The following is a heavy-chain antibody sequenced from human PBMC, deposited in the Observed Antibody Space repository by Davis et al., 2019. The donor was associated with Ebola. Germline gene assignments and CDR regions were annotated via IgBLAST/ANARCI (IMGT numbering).Heavy chain of an antibody. CDR2: MSWNGDIT. CDR1: GFTFDTYG. D-gene: IGHD3-22*01. J-gene: IGHJ4*02. Sequence: GGSLRLSCAASGFTFDTYGMSWVRQAPGKGLEWVSGMSWNGDITRYADSVKGRFTISRDNAKNSLYLQMNSLRAEDTAFYYCARRRYDSSGYYYLDYWGQGTLVTVSS. CDR3: ARRRYDSSGYYYLDY. V-gene: IGHV3-20*04.